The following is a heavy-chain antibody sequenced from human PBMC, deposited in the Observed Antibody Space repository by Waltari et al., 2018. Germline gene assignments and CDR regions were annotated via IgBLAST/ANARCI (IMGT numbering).Heavy chain of an antibody. D-gene: IGHD2-2*01. V-gene: IGHV3-49*03. CDR1: GFPFGDFA. CDR2: SRRREDGGTT. J-gene: IGHJ4*02. CDR3: GRSYYCSSTSCYPVDY. Sequence: EVLLVESGGDLVQPGRSLRLSCRGSGFPFGDFAVSWFRQAPGKGPEWGGFSRRREDGGTTEYAASVKGRFSISRDDSDSIAYLQMNSLKIEDTAVYFCGRSYYCSSTSCYPVDYLGQGALVTVSS.